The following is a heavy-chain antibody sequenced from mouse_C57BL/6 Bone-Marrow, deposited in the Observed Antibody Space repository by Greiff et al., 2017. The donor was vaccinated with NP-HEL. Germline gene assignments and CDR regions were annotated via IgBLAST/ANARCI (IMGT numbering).Heavy chain of an antibody. CDR1: GYTFTSYW. D-gene: IGHD1-1*01. Sequence: QVQLQQPGAELVMPGASVKLSCKASGYTFTSYWMHWVKQRPGQGLEWIGEIDPSDSYTNYNQKFKGTSTLTVDKSSSTAYMQLSSLTSEDSAVYYCARDYGSSYEDYYAMDYWGQGTSVTVSS. CDR2: IDPSDSYT. J-gene: IGHJ4*01. V-gene: IGHV1-69*01. CDR3: ARDYGSSYEDYYAMDY.